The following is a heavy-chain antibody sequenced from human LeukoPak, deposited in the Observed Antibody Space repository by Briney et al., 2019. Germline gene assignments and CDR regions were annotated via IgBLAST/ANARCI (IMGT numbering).Heavy chain of an antibody. V-gene: IGHV1-8*03. CDR2: MNPNSGNT. J-gene: IGHJ4*02. CDR1: GYTFTSYD. Sequence: ASVKVSCKASGYTFTSYDINWVRQATGQGLEWMGWMNPNSGNTGYAQKFQGRVTITRNTSISTAYMELSSLGSEDTAVYYCARGRSSGYYSWDYWGQGTLVTVSS. D-gene: IGHD3-22*01. CDR3: ARGRSSGYYSWDY.